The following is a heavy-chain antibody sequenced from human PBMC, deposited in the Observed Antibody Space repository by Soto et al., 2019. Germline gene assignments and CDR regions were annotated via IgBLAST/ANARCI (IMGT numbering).Heavy chain of an antibody. CDR2: ISPGSRYP. D-gene: IGHD3-22*01. CDR3: GRITLKTSVDTFDF. V-gene: IGHV3-11*06. J-gene: IGHJ3*01. CDR1: GFTFGDSY. Sequence: GGSLRLSCAGSGFTFGDSYMSWIRQAPGKGLEWLSYISPGSRYPAYADSVKGRFTISRDNAKRSLYLQMMSLTAEDTAIYYCGRITLKTSVDTFDFWGQGTMVTVSS.